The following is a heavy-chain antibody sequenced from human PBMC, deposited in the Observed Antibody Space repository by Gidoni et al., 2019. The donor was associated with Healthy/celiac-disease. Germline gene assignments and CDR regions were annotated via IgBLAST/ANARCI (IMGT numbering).Heavy chain of an antibody. CDR1: VFTFSSYA. V-gene: IGHV3-23*01. CDR2: MSGSGGST. CDR3: AKDRVFPAPYYDFWSGYGDYYYGMDV. Sequence: EVHLLESGGGLVQPGGSLRLSCSASVFTFSSYAMSWVLHAPGKGLEWGSAMSGSGGSTYYADSVKGRFNISRDNSKNTLYLQMNSLRAEDTAVYYCAKDRVFPAPYYDFWSGYGDYYYGMDVWGQGTTVTVSS. J-gene: IGHJ6*02. D-gene: IGHD3-3*01.